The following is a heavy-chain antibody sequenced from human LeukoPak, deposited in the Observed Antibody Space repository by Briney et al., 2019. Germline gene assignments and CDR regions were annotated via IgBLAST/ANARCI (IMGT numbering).Heavy chain of an antibody. CDR1: GFTFSDYY. CDR2: ISSSGSTI. CDR3: AKGLIAAAGLVPFDY. D-gene: IGHD6-13*01. V-gene: IGHV3-11*01. J-gene: IGHJ4*02. Sequence: PGGSLRLSCAASGFTFSDYYMSWIRQAPGKGLEWVSYISSSGSTIYYADSVKGRFTISRDNAKNSLYLQMNSLRAEDTAVYYCAKGLIAAAGLVPFDYWGQGTLVTVSS.